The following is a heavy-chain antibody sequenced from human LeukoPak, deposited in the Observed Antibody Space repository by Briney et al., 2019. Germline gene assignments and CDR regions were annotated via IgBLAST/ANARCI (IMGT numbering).Heavy chain of an antibody. Sequence: SETLSLTCTVSGGSINTYYWSWIRQPPGKGLEWIGSVYNDGSTNYNPSLKSRITMSVDTSMNQFSLKLSSVTAADTAIYYCARGTYGMDVWGQGTTVTVSS. CDR2: VYNDGST. J-gene: IGHJ6*02. CDR3: ARGTYGMDV. V-gene: IGHV4-59*08. CDR1: GGSINTYY.